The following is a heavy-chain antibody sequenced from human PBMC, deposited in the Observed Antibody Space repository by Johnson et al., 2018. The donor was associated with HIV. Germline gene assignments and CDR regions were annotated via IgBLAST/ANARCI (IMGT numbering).Heavy chain of an antibody. V-gene: IGHV3-30*02. CDR3: AREGGAVASRGFDI. CDR1: RFTFSSYG. CDR2: IRYDGSNK. D-gene: IGHD6-19*01. J-gene: IGHJ3*02. Sequence: QVQLVESGGGVVQPGGSLRLSCAASRFTFSSYGMHWVRQAPGKGLEWVAFIRYDGSNKYYADSVKGRFTISRDNSKNTLYLQMNSLRAEDTAVYYCAREGGAVASRGFDIWGQGTMVTVSS.